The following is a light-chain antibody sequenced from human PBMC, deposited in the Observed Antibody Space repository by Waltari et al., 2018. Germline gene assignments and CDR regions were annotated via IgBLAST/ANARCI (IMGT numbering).Light chain of an antibody. CDR3: LQRADWPPIT. V-gene: IGKV3-11*01. CDR2: DAS. Sequence: EVVLKQSPATLSLSPGERATLSCRASQTISTFLFWYQQKPGQAPRLLIYDASNRATGIPARFSGSGSGTDFTLTISSLEAEDSAVYYCLQRADWPPITFGQGTRLEI. CDR1: QTISTF. J-gene: IGKJ5*01.